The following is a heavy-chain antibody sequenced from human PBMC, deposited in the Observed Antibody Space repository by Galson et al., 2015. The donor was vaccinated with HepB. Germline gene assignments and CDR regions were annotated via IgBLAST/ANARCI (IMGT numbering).Heavy chain of an antibody. CDR2: IYPGDSDK. V-gene: IGHV5-51*01. D-gene: IGHD2-15*01. J-gene: IGHJ6*02. Sequence: QSGAEVKKPGESLRISCKGSGYSFTTYWIGWVRQMPGKGLEWVGIIYPGDSDKRYSPSFQGQVTISADKSISTAYLQWSSLKASDTAMYYCARLLPQCIGGSCYSRFYYSDGIDVWGQGTTVTVSS. CDR1: GYSFTTYW. CDR3: ARLLPQCIGGSCYSRFYYSDGIDV.